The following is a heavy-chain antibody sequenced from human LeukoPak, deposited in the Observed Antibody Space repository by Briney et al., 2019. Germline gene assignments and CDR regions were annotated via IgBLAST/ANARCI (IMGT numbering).Heavy chain of an antibody. V-gene: IGHV3-53*01. D-gene: IGHD3-22*01. J-gene: IGHJ4*02. Sequence: GGSLRLSCAASGFTVSTNYMSWVRQAPGKGLEWVSVIYRDDTTYYADSVKGRFTISRDNSKNTLYLQMSSLRAEDTAVYYCARAAYDSGSYIVNHDYWGQGTLVAVSS. CDR3: ARAAYDSGSYIVNHDY. CDR2: IYRDDTT. CDR1: GFTVSTNY.